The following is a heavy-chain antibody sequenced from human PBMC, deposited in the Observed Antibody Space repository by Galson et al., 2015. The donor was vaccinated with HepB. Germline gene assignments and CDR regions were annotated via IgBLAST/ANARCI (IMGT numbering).Heavy chain of an antibody. J-gene: IGHJ6*02. D-gene: IGHD2-2*02. CDR2: ISSSSSTI. CDR1: GFTFSSYS. Sequence: SLRLSCAASGFTFSSYSMNWVRQAPGKGLEWVSYISSSSSTIYYADSVKGRFTISRDNAKNSLYLQMNSLRDEDTAVYYCARDPAEVVPAAIWIPSYYYYGIDVWGQGTTVTVSS. CDR3: ARDPAEVVPAAIWIPSYYYYGIDV. V-gene: IGHV3-48*02.